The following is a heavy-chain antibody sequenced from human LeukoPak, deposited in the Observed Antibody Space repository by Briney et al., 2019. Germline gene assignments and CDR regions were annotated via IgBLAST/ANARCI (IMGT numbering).Heavy chain of an antibody. V-gene: IGHV1-2*02. CDR2: INPNSGGT. J-gene: IGHJ4*02. D-gene: IGHD5-24*01. CDR3: ARGGDGNRRDFDY. CDR1: GYTFIAYY. Sequence: GASVKVSCKASGYTFIAYYLHWVRQAPGQRREWMGWINPNSGGTNYAQNIQGRVTMTRDTSISTVYMEPSSLRSDDTAVYYCARGGDGNRRDFDYWGQGTLVTVSS.